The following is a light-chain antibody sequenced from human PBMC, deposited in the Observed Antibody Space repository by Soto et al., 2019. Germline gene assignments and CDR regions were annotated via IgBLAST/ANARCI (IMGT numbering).Light chain of an antibody. Sequence: QSVLTQPPSASGTPGQRVTISCSGSSSNIGRNYVYWYQQLPGTAPKLLIYSNNQRPSGVPDRFSGSKSGTSASLAISGLRSEDEADYYCAAWDDSLSAPYVFGTGTKVTVL. CDR3: AAWDDSLSAPYV. CDR1: SSNIGRNY. J-gene: IGLJ1*01. CDR2: SNN. V-gene: IGLV1-47*02.